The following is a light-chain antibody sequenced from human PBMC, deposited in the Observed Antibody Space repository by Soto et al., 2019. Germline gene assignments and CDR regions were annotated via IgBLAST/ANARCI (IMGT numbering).Light chain of an antibody. Sequence: QSALTQPASVSGSPGQSITISCTGTSSDVGGYNYVSWYQQHPGKAPKLMIYEVSNRPSGVSNRFSGSKSGNTASLTISGLQAEDEADYYCTSKTSSTSVVFGRGTKLTVL. CDR1: SSDVGGYNY. J-gene: IGLJ3*02. CDR2: EVS. CDR3: TSKTSSTSVV. V-gene: IGLV2-14*01.